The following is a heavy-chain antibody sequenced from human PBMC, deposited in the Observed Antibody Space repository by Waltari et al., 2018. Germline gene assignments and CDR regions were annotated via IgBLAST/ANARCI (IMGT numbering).Heavy chain of an antibody. CDR2: IYTSGST. J-gene: IGHJ4*02. V-gene: IGHV4-61*02. CDR3: ARVSSEDDFWSGLIVGYFDY. Sequence: QVQLQESGPGLVKPSQTLSLTCTVSGGSISSGSYYWSWIRQPAGKGLEWIGRIYTSGSTNNNPSLKSRVTISVDTSKNQFSLKLSSVTAADTAVYYCARVSSEDDFWSGLIVGYFDYWGQGTLVTVSS. D-gene: IGHD3-3*01. CDR1: GGSISSGSYY.